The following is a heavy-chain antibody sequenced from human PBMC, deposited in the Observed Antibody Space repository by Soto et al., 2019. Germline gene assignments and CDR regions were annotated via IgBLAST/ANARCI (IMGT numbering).Heavy chain of an antibody. CDR3: AKCHTSSGGRGLDV. J-gene: IGHJ2*01. CDR2: ISNDGSNE. V-gene: IGHV3-30*18. Sequence: QVQLVESGGGVVQPGRSLRLSCAASGFTFSSYGMHWVRQAPGKGLEWVAVISNDGSNEYFADSVKGRFTISRDNSKNPLMLRMNSLRDDDTYVSYWAKCHTSSGGRGLDVWGRGTLVTVSS. CDR1: GFTFSSYG. D-gene: IGHD2-2*02.